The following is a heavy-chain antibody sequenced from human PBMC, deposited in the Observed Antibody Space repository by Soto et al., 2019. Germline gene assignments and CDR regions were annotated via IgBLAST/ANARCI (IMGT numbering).Heavy chain of an antibody. CDR1: GGSISSGGYS. J-gene: IGHJ4*02. Sequence: QLQLQESGSGLVKPSQTLSLTCAVSGGSISSGGYSWSWIRQPPGKGLAWIGYIYQSGSTYYNPFLQSRVTISVDRSKHQLSLTLSSGTAADTAVYYCARVPDDWGQGTLVTV. V-gene: IGHV4-30-2*01. CDR2: IYQSGST. CDR3: ARVPDD.